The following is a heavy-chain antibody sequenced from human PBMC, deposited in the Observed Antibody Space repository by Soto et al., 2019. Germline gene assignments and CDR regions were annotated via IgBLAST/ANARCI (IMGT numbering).Heavy chain of an antibody. D-gene: IGHD3-22*01. V-gene: IGHV4-30-4*01. Sequence: QVQLQESGPGLVKPSQTLSLTCTVSGGSISSGDYYWSWIRQPPGKGLEWIGYIYYSGSTYYNPSLKSRVTISVDTSKNQFSLKLSSVTAADTAVYYCAREGVDTYYYDSSGNGNWFDPWGQGTLVTVSS. CDR3: AREGVDTYYYDSSGNGNWFDP. CDR1: GGSISSGDYY. J-gene: IGHJ5*02. CDR2: IYYSGST.